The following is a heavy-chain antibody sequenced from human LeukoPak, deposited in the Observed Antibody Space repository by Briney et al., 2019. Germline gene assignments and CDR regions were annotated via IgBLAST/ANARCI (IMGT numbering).Heavy chain of an antibody. CDR3: APRGFAAF. CDR1: GFTFSSYS. V-gene: IGHV3-23*01. D-gene: IGHD5-12*01. Sequence: GGSLRLSCAASGFTFSSYSMNWVRQAPGKGLEWVSVISGSGGSTYYADSVKGRFSISRDNSKNTVYLQMNSLRTEDTAVYYCAPRGFAAFWGQGTLVTVSS. J-gene: IGHJ4*02. CDR2: ISGSGGST.